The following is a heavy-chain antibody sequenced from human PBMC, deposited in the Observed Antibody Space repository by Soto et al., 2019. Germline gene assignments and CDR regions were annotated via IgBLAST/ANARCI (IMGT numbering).Heavy chain of an antibody. CDR1: GGSISSYY. D-gene: IGHD2-15*01. J-gene: IGHJ4*02. Sequence: SETLSLTCTVSGGSISSYYWSWIRQPPGKGLEWIGYIYYSGSTNYNPSLKSRVTISVDTSKNQFSLKLSSVTAADTAVYYCASFYCSGGSCYGTDYWGQGTLVPVSS. CDR2: IYYSGST. CDR3: ASFYCSGGSCYGTDY. V-gene: IGHV4-59*01.